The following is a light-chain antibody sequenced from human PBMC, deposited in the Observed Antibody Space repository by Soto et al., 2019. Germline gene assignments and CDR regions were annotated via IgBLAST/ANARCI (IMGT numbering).Light chain of an antibody. V-gene: IGKV3-20*01. J-gene: IGKJ3*01. CDR3: QQYGSSPFA. Sequence: EIVLTQSPGTLSLSPGERATLSCRASQSVSSSYLAWYQQKPGQAPRLLIYGASSRATAIPDRFSGSGSGRDFTLTISRLEPGDFAVYYCQQYGSSPFAFGPGTKVDIK. CDR2: GAS. CDR1: QSVSSSY.